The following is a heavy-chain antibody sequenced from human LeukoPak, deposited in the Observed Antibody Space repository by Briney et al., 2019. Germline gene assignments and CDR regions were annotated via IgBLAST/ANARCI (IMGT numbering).Heavy chain of an antibody. J-gene: IGHJ3*02. D-gene: IGHD5-24*01. CDR1: GDSVSINSAA. CDR3: TRGGQGDGYSADEAFDI. Sequence: SQTLSLTCAISGDSVSINSAAWNWIRQSPSRGLEWLGRTCYMSKWYNDDARSVKSRITINPDTSKNQFSLQVNSVTPEDTDVYYCTRGGQGDGYSADEAFDIWGQGTMVTVSS. CDR2: TCYMSKWYN. V-gene: IGHV6-1*01.